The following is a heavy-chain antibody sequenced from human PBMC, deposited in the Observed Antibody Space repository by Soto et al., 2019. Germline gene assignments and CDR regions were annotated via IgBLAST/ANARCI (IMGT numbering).Heavy chain of an antibody. V-gene: IGHV1-46*01. CDR2: INPSGGST. CDR3: ARDPAATMAGMDV. Sequence: QVQLVQSGAEVKKPGASVKVSCKASGYTFTSYYMHWVRQAPGQGLEWMGIINPSGGSTSYAQKFQGRVSMTRDTSTSTVYMELSSLRSEDTAVYYCARDPAATMAGMDVWGQGTTVTVSS. J-gene: IGHJ6*02. D-gene: IGHD2-8*01. CDR1: GYTFTSYY.